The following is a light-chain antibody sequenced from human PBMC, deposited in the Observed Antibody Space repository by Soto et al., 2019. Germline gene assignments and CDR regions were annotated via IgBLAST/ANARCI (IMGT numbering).Light chain of an antibody. Sequence: ELVLTQSPGTLSLSPGERATLSCRASQGASSSYLAWYQQKPGQAPRLLIFGASNRATGIPDRFSGSGSGKDFTLTISGLEPEDSAVYYCQQYGDSPLTFGGGTKVQIK. J-gene: IGKJ4*01. CDR2: GAS. CDR1: QGASSSY. V-gene: IGKV3-20*01. CDR3: QQYGDSPLT.